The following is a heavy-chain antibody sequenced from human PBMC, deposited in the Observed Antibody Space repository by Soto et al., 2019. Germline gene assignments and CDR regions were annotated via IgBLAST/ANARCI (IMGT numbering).Heavy chain of an antibody. CDR3: ARDPGQLWQHYYYMDV. CDR1: GFTFSSYS. Sequence: GGSLRLSCAASGFTFSSYSMNWVRQAPGKGLEWVSYISSSSSTIYYADSVKGRFTISRDNAKNSLYLQMNSLRAEDTAVYYCARDPGQLWQHYYYMDVWGKGTTVTVSS. V-gene: IGHV3-48*01. CDR2: ISSSSSTI. D-gene: IGHD2-21*01. J-gene: IGHJ6*03.